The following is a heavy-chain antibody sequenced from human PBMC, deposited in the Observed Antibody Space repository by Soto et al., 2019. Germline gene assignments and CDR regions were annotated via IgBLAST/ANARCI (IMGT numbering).Heavy chain of an antibody. V-gene: IGHV3-7*01. Sequence: GGSLRLSCTASGFTFSSFWMTWVRQAPGKGLEWVANIKEDGSEKKYVDSVKGRFTISRDNAKNTLYLQMNSLRAEDTAVYYCAKDTYYYDRSGYYTYDYWGQGTQVTVSS. J-gene: IGHJ4*02. CDR1: GFTFSSFW. D-gene: IGHD3-22*01. CDR2: IKEDGSEK. CDR3: AKDTYYYDRSGYYTYDY.